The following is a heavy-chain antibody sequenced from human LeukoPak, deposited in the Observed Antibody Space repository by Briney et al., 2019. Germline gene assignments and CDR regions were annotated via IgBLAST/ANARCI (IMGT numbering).Heavy chain of an antibody. D-gene: IGHD3-10*01. J-gene: IGHJ3*02. V-gene: IGHV4-39*07. CDR3: ARGGWSAFDI. CDR2: IYYSGST. CDR1: GGSISSYY. Sequence: SETLSLTCTVSGGSISSYYWGWIRQPPGKGLEWIGSIYYSGSTYYNPSLKSRVTISVDTSKNQFSLKLSSVTAADTAVYYCARGGWSAFDIWGQGTMVTVSS.